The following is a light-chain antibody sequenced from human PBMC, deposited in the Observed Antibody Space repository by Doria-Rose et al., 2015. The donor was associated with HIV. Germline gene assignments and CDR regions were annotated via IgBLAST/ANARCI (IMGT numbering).Light chain of an antibody. CDR3: HQYGTSWT. V-gene: IGKV3-20*01. Sequence: TQSPGTLSLSPGERATLSCRASQSFSSTYLAWYQQKPGPAPSLLIYDGSTRATGIPDRFSASGSGTDFTLAINRLEPEDFALYYCHQYGTSWTFGQGTEVEI. J-gene: IGKJ1*01. CDR2: DGS. CDR1: QSFSSTY.